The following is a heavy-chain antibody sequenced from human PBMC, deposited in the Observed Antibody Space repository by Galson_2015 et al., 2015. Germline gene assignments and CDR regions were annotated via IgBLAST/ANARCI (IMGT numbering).Heavy chain of an antibody. CDR3: ARAIGGISHTYYFDY. Sequence: SETLSLTCDVSGYSISSGYYWAWILQPPGQGLEWIGTVFHTGITYSNPSLKSRVTISVDTSKNQFSLNMDSVTAADTAVYSCARAIGGISHTYYFDYWGQGALVTVSS. V-gene: IGHV4-38-2*01. CDR2: VFHTGIT. J-gene: IGHJ4*02. D-gene: IGHD4-23*01. CDR1: GYSISSGYY.